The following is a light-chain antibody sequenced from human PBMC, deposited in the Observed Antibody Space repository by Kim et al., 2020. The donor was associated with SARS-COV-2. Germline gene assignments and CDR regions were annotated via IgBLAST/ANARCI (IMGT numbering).Light chain of an antibody. Sequence: LGQTMKIKSKGDSLRRKNASWNQQKQGQAHVLVIYGKNKRNSAIPDRFPGSSSGNTASLTMTRAEAEAGADYYCNSRASSSNHLEVFGGGTKLTVL. J-gene: IGLJ3*02. CDR3: NSRASSSNHLEV. CDR2: GKN. CDR1: SLRRKN. V-gene: IGLV3-19*01.